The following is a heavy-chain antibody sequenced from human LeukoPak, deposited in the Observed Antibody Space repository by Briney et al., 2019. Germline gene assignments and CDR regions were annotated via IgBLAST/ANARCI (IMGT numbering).Heavy chain of an antibody. V-gene: IGHV1-8*02. Sequence: GASVKVSCKASGGTFSSYDINWVRQATGQGLEWLGWMNPNSGNTGYAQNFQGRVTMTRNTSISTAYMELSSLRSEDTAVYYCARDYYGSKSSSFDPWGQGTLVTVSS. CDR1: GGTFSSYD. CDR3: ARDYYGSKSSSFDP. D-gene: IGHD3-10*01. J-gene: IGHJ5*02. CDR2: MNPNSGNT.